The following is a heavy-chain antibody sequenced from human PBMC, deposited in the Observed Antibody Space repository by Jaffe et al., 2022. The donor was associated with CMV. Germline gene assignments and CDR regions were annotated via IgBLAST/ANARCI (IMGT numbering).Heavy chain of an antibody. V-gene: IGHV1-8*01. CDR2: MNPNSGNT. CDR3: ARVFPPCRQQLGLLEWEPCSNWFDP. J-gene: IGHJ5*02. CDR1: GYTFTSYD. D-gene: IGHD6-13*01. Sequence: QVQLVQSGAEVKKPGASVKVSCKASGYTFTSYDINWVRQATGQGLEWMGWMNPNSGNTGYAQKFQGRVTMTRNTSISTAYMELSSLRSEDTAVYYCARVFPPCRQQLGLLEWEPCSNWFDPWGQGTLVTVSS.